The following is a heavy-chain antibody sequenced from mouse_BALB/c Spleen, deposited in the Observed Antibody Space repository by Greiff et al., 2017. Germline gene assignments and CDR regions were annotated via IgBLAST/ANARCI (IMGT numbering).Heavy chain of an antibody. V-gene: IGHV5-6-4*01. CDR3: TSVTGTFAY. CDR1: GFTFSSYT. CDR2: ISSGGSYT. Sequence: EVKLVESGGGLVKPGGSLKLSCAASGFTFSSYTMSWVRQTPEKRLEWVATISSGGSYTHYPDSVKGRFTISRDNAKNTLYLQMSSLKSEDTAMYYCTSVTGTFAYWGQGTLVTVSA. D-gene: IGHD4-1*01. J-gene: IGHJ3*01.